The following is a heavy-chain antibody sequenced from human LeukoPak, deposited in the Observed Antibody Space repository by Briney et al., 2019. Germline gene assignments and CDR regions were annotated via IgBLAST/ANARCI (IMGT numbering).Heavy chain of an antibody. D-gene: IGHD4-11*01. J-gene: IGHJ4*02. CDR2: IIPIFGTA. Sequence: GSSVKVSCKASGGTFSSYAISWVRQAPGQGLELMGGIIPIFGTANYAQKFQGRVTITADESTSTAYMELSSLRSEDTAVYYCAREGSDYSNYGTLDYWGQGTLVTVSS. CDR1: GGTFSSYA. CDR3: AREGSDYSNYGTLDY. V-gene: IGHV1-69*01.